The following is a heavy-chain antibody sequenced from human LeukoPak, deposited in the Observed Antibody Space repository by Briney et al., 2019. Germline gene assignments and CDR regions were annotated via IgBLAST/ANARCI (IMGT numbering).Heavy chain of an antibody. CDR1: GFTFSSYG. V-gene: IGHV3-30*18. Sequence: GGSLRLSCAASGFTFSSYGMHWVRQAPGKGLEWVAVISYDGSNKYYADSVKGRFTISRDNSKNTLYLQMNSLRAEDTAVYYCAKEARGAAHGAFDIWGQGTMVTVSS. D-gene: IGHD6-13*01. CDR2: ISYDGSNK. J-gene: IGHJ3*02. CDR3: AKEARGAAHGAFDI.